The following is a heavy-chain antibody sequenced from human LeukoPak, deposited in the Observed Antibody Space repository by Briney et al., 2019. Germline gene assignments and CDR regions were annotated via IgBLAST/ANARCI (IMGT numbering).Heavy chain of an antibody. D-gene: IGHD2-15*01. CDR3: ARGPGEFRSGGSCATWIDS. J-gene: IGHJ5*01. CDR1: RLASTSNC. Sequence: GRTLRLSCAVSRLASTSNCMSWARQAPAKGLESVANITQAGRETSNVDSVTGGFIISRLNAKNSLYLQMNSLSAEVRAVYYCARGPGEFRSGGSCATWIDSWGQGSLVIGS. V-gene: IGHV3-7*05. CDR2: ITQAGRET.